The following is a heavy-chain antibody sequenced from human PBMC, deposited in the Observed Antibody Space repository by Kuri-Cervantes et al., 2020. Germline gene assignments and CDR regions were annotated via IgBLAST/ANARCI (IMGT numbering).Heavy chain of an antibody. CDR3: AKVARWFGESQIYYFDY. D-gene: IGHD3-10*01. CDR1: GFTVSSNY. V-gene: IGHV3-66*01. CDR2: IYSGGST. Sequence: GESLKISCAASGFTVSSNYMSWVRQAPGKGLEWVSVIYSGGSTYYADSVKGRFTISRDHSKNTLYLQMNSLRAEDTAVYYCAKVARWFGESQIYYFDYWGQGTLVTVSS. J-gene: IGHJ4*02.